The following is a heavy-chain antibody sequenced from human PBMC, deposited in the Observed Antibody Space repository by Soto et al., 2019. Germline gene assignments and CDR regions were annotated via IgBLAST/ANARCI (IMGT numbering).Heavy chain of an antibody. CDR3: ARDSAYYDSSGYYYGSIDY. Sequence: ASVKVSCKASGYGFTIYGISWVRQAPGQGLEWMGWISPYSGNTRYPENLQGRVTMTTDTSTSTAYMELRSLRSDDTAVYYCARDSAYYDSSGYYYGSIDYWGQGTLVTVSS. D-gene: IGHD3-22*01. V-gene: IGHV1-18*01. CDR1: GYGFTIYG. J-gene: IGHJ4*02. CDR2: ISPYSGNT.